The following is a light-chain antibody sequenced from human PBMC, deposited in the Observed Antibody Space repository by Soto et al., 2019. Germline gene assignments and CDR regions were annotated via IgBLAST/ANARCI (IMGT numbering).Light chain of an antibody. Sequence: QSVLTQPASVSGSPGQPITISCTGTSSDVGSFDSVAWYQHNPGKAPKLMIYDVSNRPSGVSSRFSGSKSGNTASLSISGLQTEDGANYYCSSFTTSSTLVFGTGTKVTVL. CDR1: SSDVGSFDS. CDR3: SSFTTSSTLV. V-gene: IGLV2-14*01. J-gene: IGLJ1*01. CDR2: DVS.